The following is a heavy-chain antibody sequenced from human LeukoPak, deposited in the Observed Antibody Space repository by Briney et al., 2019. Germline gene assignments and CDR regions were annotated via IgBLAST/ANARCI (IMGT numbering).Heavy chain of an antibody. CDR3: ARVADYYDSSGGAFDI. CDR2: ISSSSSTI. V-gene: IGHV3-48*01. J-gene: IGHJ3*02. Sequence: GGSLRLSCAASGFTFSSYSMNWARQAPGKGPEWVSYISSSSSTIYYADSVKGRFTISRDNAKNSLYLQMNSLRAEDTAVYYCARVADYYDSSGGAFDIWGQGTMVTVSS. CDR1: GFTFSSYS. D-gene: IGHD3-22*01.